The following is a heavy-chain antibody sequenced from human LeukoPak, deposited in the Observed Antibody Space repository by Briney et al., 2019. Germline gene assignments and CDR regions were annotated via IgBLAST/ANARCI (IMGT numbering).Heavy chain of an antibody. CDR3: ARDVGYGDP. CDR2: INAGNGNT. CDR1: GYTFTTYA. J-gene: IGHJ5*02. V-gene: IGHV1-3*01. Sequence: ASVKVSCKASGYTFTTYAIHWARQAPGQRLEWMGWINAGNGNTKYSQKFQGRVTITRDTSASTAYIELSSLTSEDTAVYYCARDVGYGDPWGQGTLVTVSS. D-gene: IGHD4-17*01.